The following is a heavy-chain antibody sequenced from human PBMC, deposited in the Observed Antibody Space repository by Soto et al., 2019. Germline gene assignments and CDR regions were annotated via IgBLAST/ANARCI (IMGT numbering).Heavy chain of an antibody. V-gene: IGHV4-39*01. CDR3: ARQFSVDYFDH. CDR1: GGSITSNSYF. J-gene: IGHJ4*02. Sequence: PSETLSLTCAVSGGSITSNSYFWAWIRQPPGKGLEWIGSIYYSGTTYYNPSLKSRVTISVDRSKNQFSLKLSSVTAADTAVYYCARQFSVDYFDHWGQGALVTVSS. CDR2: IYYSGTT.